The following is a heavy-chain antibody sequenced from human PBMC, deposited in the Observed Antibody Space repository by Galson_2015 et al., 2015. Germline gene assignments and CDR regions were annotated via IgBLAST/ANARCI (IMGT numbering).Heavy chain of an antibody. CDR3: ARPLTAIERMYYYDSSGYYHDAFDI. V-gene: IGHV3-33*01. D-gene: IGHD3-22*01. Sequence: SLRLSCAASGFTFSSYGMHWVRQAPGKGLEWVAVIWYDGSNKYYADSVKGRFTISRDNSKNTLYLQMNSLRAEDTAVYYCARPLTAIERMYYYDSSGYYHDAFDIWGQGTMVTVSS. CDR1: GFTFSSYG. J-gene: IGHJ3*02. CDR2: IWYDGSNK.